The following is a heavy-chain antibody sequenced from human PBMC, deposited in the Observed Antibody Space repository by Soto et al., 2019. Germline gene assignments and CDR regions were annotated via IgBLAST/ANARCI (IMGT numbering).Heavy chain of an antibody. CDR3: ARPLGYCSGGSCYYYFDY. D-gene: IGHD2-15*01. CDR2: INSDGSST. V-gene: IGHV3-74*01. J-gene: IGHJ4*02. CDR1: GFTFSSYW. Sequence: GGSLRLSCAASGFTFSSYWMHWVRQAPGKGLVWVSRINSDGSSTSYADSVKGRFTISRDNAKNTLYLQMNSLRAEDTAVYYCARPLGYCSGGSCYYYFDYWGQGTLVTVSS.